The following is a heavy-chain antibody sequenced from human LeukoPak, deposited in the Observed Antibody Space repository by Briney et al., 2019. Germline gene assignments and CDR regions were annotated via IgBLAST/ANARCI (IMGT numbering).Heavy chain of an antibody. CDR1: GDSIRTYY. CDR3: ARGCSSATCPLDY. D-gene: IGHD2-2*01. Sequence: SETLSLTCTVSGDSIRTYYWSWIRQPPGRGLEWIGYIYFTGTTNYNPSLKSRVSISVDTSKNEISLKMTSVTTADTAIFYCARGCSSATCPLDYWGRGTLVTVSS. V-gene: IGHV4-59*01. CDR2: IYFTGTT. J-gene: IGHJ4*02.